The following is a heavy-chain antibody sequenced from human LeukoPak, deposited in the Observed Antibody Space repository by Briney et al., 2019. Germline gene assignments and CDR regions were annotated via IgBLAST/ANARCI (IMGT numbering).Heavy chain of an antibody. J-gene: IGHJ4*02. CDR2: ISAYNGNT. CDR1: GYTFTSYG. Sequence: ASVKVSCKASGYTFTSYGISWVRQAPGQGLEWMGWISAYNGNTNYAQKLQGRVTMTTDTSTSTAYMELRSLRSDDTAVYYCARAKRDGYSYGYRFDCWGQGTLVTVSS. D-gene: IGHD5-18*01. CDR3: ARAKRDGYSYGYRFDC. V-gene: IGHV1-18*01.